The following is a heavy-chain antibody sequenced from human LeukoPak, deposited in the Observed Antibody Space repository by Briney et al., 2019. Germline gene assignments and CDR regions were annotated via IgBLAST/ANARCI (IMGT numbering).Heavy chain of an antibody. CDR2: IKHDGSEK. D-gene: IGHD4-23*01. Sequence: GGSLRLSCAASGFTFSRFWLSWVRHAPGKGLEWVANIKHDGSEKYYVDSVKGRFTISRDNAKNSLFLQMNSLRTEDTAVYYCVCDYDRNSGYWGQGTLVTVSS. CDR3: VCDYDRNSGY. V-gene: IGHV3-7*01. CDR1: GFTFSRFW. J-gene: IGHJ4*02.